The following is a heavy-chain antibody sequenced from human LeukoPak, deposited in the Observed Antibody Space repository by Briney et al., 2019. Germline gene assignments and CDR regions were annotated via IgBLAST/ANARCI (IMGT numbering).Heavy chain of an antibody. CDR1: GFTFSSYE. CDR3: ARAQYYDYVSNWFDP. D-gene: IGHD3-16*01. J-gene: IGHJ5*02. CDR2: ISSSGSTI. V-gene: IGHV3-48*03. Sequence: PGGSLRLSCAASGFTFSSYEMNWVRQAPGKGLEWVSYISSSGSTIYYADSVKGRFTISRDNAKNSLYLQMNSLRAEDTAVYYCARAQYYDYVSNWFDPWGQGTLVTVSS.